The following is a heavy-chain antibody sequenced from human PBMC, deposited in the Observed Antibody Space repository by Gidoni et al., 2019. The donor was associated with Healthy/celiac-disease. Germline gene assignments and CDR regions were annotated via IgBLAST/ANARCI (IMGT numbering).Heavy chain of an antibody. J-gene: IGHJ4*02. V-gene: IGHV3-53*02. CDR1: GFTVSRNY. D-gene: IGHD5-12*01. CDR3: ARLLWWLPDY. CDR2: IYSGGST. Sequence: DVPLVETGGGLTQPGGSLRLSCAASGFTVSRNYMSWVRQAPGKGLEWVSVIYSGGSTYYADPVKGRFTISRDNSKNTLYLQMNSLRAEDTAVYYCARLLWWLPDYWGQGTLVTVSS.